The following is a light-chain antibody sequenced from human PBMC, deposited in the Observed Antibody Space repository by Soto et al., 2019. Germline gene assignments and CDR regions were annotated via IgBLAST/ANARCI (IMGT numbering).Light chain of an antibody. CDR3: CSYAGSSSYV. V-gene: IGLV2-11*01. J-gene: IGLJ1*01. CDR1: SGDIGGYNY. CDR2: TVT. Sequence: QPVLTQPRSVSGSPGQSVTISCTGTSGDIGGYNYVSWYQQHPGKAPKLMIYTVTKRPSGVPDRFSGSKSDNTASLTISGLQADDEADYYCCSYAGSSSYVFGTGTKVTVL.